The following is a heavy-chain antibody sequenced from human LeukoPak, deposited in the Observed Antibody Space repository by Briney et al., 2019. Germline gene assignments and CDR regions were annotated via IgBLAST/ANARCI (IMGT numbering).Heavy chain of an antibody. D-gene: IGHD3-22*01. Sequence: SETLSLTCTVSGGSISSGGYYWSWIRQHPGKGLEWIGYIYYSGNTYYNPSLKSRVTISVDTSKNQFSLKLSSVTAADTAVYYCARGYDSSGGEHYYYYYNMDVWGQGTTVTVSS. CDR3: ARGYDSSGGEHYYYYYNMDV. V-gene: IGHV4-31*03. CDR2: IYYSGNT. CDR1: GGSISSGGYY. J-gene: IGHJ6*02.